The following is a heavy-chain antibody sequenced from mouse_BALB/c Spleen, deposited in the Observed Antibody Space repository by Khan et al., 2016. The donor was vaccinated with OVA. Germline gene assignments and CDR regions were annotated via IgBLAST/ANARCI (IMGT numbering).Heavy chain of an antibody. Sequence: VQLKQSGAEFVKPGASVKLSCTASGFTIKDTYIHWVNQRPEQGLEWIGRIDPANDDIKYDPKFQGKATITADTSSNTVYLHLSSLTSEDTAVDYCATLYGNPLAYWGQGTLVTVSA. CDR1: GFTIKDTY. V-gene: IGHV14-3*02. CDR3: ATLYGNPLAY. J-gene: IGHJ3*01. CDR2: IDPANDDI. D-gene: IGHD2-1*01.